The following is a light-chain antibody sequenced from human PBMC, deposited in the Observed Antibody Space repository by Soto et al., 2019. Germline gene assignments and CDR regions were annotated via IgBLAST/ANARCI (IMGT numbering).Light chain of an antibody. CDR1: QSVSSSY. CDR3: QQYGTSPGT. J-gene: IGKJ1*01. CDR2: AAS. V-gene: IGKV3-20*01. Sequence: EIVLTQSPGTLSLSPGERATLSCRASQSVSSSYFAWFQQKPGQAPRLLIYAASLRDTGIPDRFSGSGSGTDFTLTISRLEPDDFAVYYCQQYGTSPGTFGQGTKVDI.